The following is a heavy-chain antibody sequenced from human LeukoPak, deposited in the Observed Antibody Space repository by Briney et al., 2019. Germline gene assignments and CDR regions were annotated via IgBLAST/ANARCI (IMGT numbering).Heavy chain of an antibody. Sequence: GGSLRLSCAASGFTFDDNAMHWVRQAPGKGLEWISLISGDGSSTYYADSVKGRFTISRDNSKNTLFLQMNSLRAEDTALYYCAKGSSGYFVDLWGQGTLVTVPS. CDR2: ISGDGSST. D-gene: IGHD3-22*01. V-gene: IGHV3-43*02. CDR1: GFTFDDNA. J-gene: IGHJ5*02. CDR3: AKGSSGYFVDL.